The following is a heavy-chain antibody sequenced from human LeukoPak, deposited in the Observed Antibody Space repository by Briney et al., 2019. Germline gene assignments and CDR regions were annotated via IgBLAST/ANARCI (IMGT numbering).Heavy chain of an antibody. D-gene: IGHD2-2*01. Sequence: PSETLSLTCAVSGGSISSGGYSWSWIRQPPGKGLEWIGYIYYSGSTNYNPSLKSRVTISVDTSKNQFSLKLSSVTAADTAVYYCARGAYCSSTSCYISWFDPWGQGTLVTVSS. CDR2: IYYSGST. CDR1: GGSISSGGYS. V-gene: IGHV4-61*08. CDR3: ARGAYCSSTSCYISWFDP. J-gene: IGHJ5*02.